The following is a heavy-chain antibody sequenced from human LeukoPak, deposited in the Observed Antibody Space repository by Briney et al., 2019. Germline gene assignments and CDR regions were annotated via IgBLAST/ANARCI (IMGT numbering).Heavy chain of an antibody. CDR3: ARASSGRYFAFIDY. V-gene: IGHV3-7*01. J-gene: IGHJ4*02. Sequence: GGSLRLSCVASGLIFSNYWMGWVRQAPGKGLEWVAIINQDASEKYYVDSVKGRFTISRDNAKNSLYLHMNSLRVEDTAVYYCARASSGRYFAFIDYWGQGSLVTVSS. CDR1: GLIFSNYW. CDR2: INQDASEK. D-gene: IGHD1-26*01.